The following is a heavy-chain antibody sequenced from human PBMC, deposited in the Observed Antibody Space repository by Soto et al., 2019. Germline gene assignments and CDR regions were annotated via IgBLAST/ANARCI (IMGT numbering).Heavy chain of an antibody. V-gene: IGHV4-34*01. CDR1: GGSFSGFY. J-gene: IGHJ6*02. CDR3: ARETSQNVYSRYGMDV. Sequence: SETLSLTCAIYGGSFSGFYWSWIRQPPGKGLEWIGEINDSGTTNYNPSLKSRVTISADTSKTHFSLRLTSVTAADTAVYYCARETSQNVYSRYGMDVWGQGTTVTSP. D-gene: IGHD2-15*01. CDR2: INDSGTT.